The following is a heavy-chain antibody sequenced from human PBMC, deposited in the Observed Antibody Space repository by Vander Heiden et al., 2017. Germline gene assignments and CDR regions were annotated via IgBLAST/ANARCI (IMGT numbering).Heavy chain of an antibody. V-gene: IGHV3-21*01. CDR1: GFTVSSYT. J-gene: IGHJ4*02. Sequence: GESGGGLVKPGRSLRLSCAASGFTVSSYTMDWVRQAPGKGLEWVSCISGSGYNIYYADSVKGRFTISRDNAKNSLYLQMNSLRAEDTAVYYCARHHCTGGSCRGYFDFWGQGTLVTVSS. CDR3: ARHHCTGGSCRGYFDF. CDR2: ISGSGYNI. D-gene: IGHD2-8*02.